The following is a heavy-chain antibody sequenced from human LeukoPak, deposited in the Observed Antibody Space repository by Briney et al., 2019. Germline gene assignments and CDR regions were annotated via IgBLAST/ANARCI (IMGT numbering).Heavy chain of an antibody. D-gene: IGHD2-2*02. CDR1: GFTFSSYD. V-gene: IGHV3-13*01. J-gene: IGHJ3*02. CDR3: ARGYYGGYCSSTSCHNDVAFDI. Sequence: PGGSLRLSCAASGFTFSSYDIHWVRQATGKGLEWVSSSAAAGEMWYAGSVKGRFTISRENAKNSLYLQMNSLSAGDTAVYYCARGYYGGYCSSTSCHNDVAFDIWGQGTMVTVSS. CDR2: SAAAGEM.